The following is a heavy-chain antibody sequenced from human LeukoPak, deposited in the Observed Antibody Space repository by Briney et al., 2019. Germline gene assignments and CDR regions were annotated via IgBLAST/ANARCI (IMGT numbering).Heavy chain of an antibody. Sequence: PGGSLRLSCASSGFTFSSYSMNWGRQAPEEGVGLVSSISSSSSYIYYADSLKGRFTISRDNAKNSLYLQINSLRAEDTAVYYCARDLQQWLVAYDAFDIWGQGTMVTVSS. J-gene: IGHJ3*02. CDR3: ARDLQQWLVAYDAFDI. CDR1: GFTFSSYS. V-gene: IGHV3-21*01. D-gene: IGHD6-19*01. CDR2: ISSSSSYI.